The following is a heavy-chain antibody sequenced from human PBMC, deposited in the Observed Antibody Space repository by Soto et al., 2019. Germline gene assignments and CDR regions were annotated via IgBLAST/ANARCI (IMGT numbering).Heavy chain of an antibody. CDR3: TTDSYSTIIIVRFEY. CDR2: IKSKTDGGTT. CDR1: GFTFTNAW. J-gene: IGHJ4*01. V-gene: IGHV3-15*07. Sequence: GGSLRLSCAASGFTFTNAWINWVRQAPGKGLEWVGRIKSKTDGGTTDYAEPVKGRFAISRDDSNNMVYLQMNSLKIEDTAVYYCTTDSYSTIIIVRFEYWGHGTLVTVSS. D-gene: IGHD3-22*01.